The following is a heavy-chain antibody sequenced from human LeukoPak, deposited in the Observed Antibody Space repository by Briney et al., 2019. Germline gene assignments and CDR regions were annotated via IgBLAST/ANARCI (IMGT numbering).Heavy chain of an antibody. CDR3: ARAVRGVCCFGY. CDR2: IIPIFGTA. D-gene: IGHD3-10*01. J-gene: IGHJ4*02. CDR1: GGTFSSYA. V-gene: IGHV1-69*01. Sequence: SVKVSCKASGGTFSSYAISWVRQAPGQGLEWMGGIIPIFGTANYAQKFQGRVTITADESTSTAYMELSSLRSEDTAVYYCARAVRGVCCFGYWGQGTLVTVSS.